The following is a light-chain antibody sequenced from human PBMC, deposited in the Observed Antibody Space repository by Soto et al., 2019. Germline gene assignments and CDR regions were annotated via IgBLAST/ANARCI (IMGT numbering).Light chain of an antibody. CDR3: QQYGNWPPWT. Sequence: IVMTQSPDTLAVSSGETVTLSCRASQSLSDNLAWYQQKTGQPPRLLIFRASTRASGIPARFSGGGSGTEFTLTISRLQSEDFAVYYCQQYGNWPPWTFGPGTRVEIK. J-gene: IGKJ1*01. CDR2: RAS. V-gene: IGKV3-15*01. CDR1: QSLSDN.